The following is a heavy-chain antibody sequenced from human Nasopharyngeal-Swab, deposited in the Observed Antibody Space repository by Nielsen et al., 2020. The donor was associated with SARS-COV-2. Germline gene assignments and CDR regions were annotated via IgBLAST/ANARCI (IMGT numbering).Heavy chain of an antibody. Sequence: SVKVSCKASGGTFSSYAINWVRQAPGQGLEWMGGIIPIFGTANYAQKFQGRVTITADESTSTVYMELSSLRSEDMAVYYCARDREVGATTISRDYWGQGTLVTVSS. CDR2: IIPIFGTA. J-gene: IGHJ4*02. CDR3: ARDREVGATTISRDY. V-gene: IGHV1-69*13. CDR1: GGTFSSYA. D-gene: IGHD1-26*01.